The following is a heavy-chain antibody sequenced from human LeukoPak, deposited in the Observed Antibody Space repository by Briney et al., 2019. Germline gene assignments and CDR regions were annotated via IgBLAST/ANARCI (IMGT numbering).Heavy chain of an antibody. J-gene: IGHJ6*03. CDR1: GYSFTSYW. CDR2: IYPGDSDT. CDR3: ARHAPLGELSPYYYYYYMDV. D-gene: IGHD3-16*02. V-gene: IGHV5-51*01. Sequence: PGESLKISCKGSGYSFTSYWIGWVRQMPGKGLEWMGIIYPGDSDTRYSPSFQGQVTISADKSISTAYLQWSSLKASDTAMYYCARHAPLGELSPYYYYYYMDVWGKGTTVTISS.